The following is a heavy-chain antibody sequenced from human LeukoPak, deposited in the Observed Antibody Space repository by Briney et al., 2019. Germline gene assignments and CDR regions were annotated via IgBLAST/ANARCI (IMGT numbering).Heavy chain of an antibody. CDR2: IYYSGST. D-gene: IGHD3-10*01. V-gene: IGHV4-39*07. Sequence: SETLSLTCTVSGGSISSSSYYWGWIRQPPGKGLEWIGSIYYSGSTYYNPSLKSRVTISVDKSKNQFSLRLSSVTATDTAVYYCASFYYGSGSYLHDYWGQGTLVTVSS. CDR3: ASFYYGSGSYLHDY. CDR1: GGSISSSSYY. J-gene: IGHJ4*02.